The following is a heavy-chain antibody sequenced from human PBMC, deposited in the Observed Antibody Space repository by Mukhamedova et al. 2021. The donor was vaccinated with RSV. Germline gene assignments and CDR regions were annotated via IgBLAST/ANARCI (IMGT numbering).Heavy chain of an antibody. V-gene: IGHV3-53*01. CDR2: GGTT. J-gene: IGHJ4*02. D-gene: IGHD6-19*01. CDR3: ARNGYTSAWFRG. Sequence: GGTTYYADSVKGRFTISRDTSTNTVYLQMNSLRAEDTAVYYCARNGYTSAWFRGWGQGTLVTVSS.